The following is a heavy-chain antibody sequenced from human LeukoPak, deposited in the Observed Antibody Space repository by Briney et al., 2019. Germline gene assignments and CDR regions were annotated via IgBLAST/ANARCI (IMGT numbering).Heavy chain of an antibody. J-gene: IGHJ5*02. CDR2: ISYDGSDK. CDR1: GFSFSSYG. Sequence: GGSLRLSCAASGFSFSSYGMRWVRQAPGKGLEWVTVISYDGSDKYYADSVKGRFTVSRDNSKNTLYLQMNSLRGEDTAVYYCAKQWSGGSALYWFDPWGQGTLVTVSS. V-gene: IGHV3-30*18. D-gene: IGHD2-15*01. CDR3: AKQWSGGSALYWFDP.